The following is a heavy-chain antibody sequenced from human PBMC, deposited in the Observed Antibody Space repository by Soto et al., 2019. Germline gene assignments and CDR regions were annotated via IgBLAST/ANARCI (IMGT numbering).Heavy chain of an antibody. V-gene: IGHV3-30*04. CDR3: AKEGVADNYYYYGMDV. CDR2: ISSDGNDK. Sequence: QVQLVESGGGVVQPGRSLRLSCVASGFTFSSYPIHWVRQAPGKGLEWVTTISSDGNDKYYSDSVKGRFTTSRDNSKNTVYLHMNNLRVEDTAVYYCAKEGVADNYYYYGMDVWGQGNTVNVSS. J-gene: IGHJ6*02. D-gene: IGHD3-3*01. CDR1: GFTFSSYP.